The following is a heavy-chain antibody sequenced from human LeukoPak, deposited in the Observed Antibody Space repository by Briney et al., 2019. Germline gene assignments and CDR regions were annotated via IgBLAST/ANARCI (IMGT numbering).Heavy chain of an antibody. CDR2: IYYSGST. V-gene: IGHV4-31*03. D-gene: IGHD1-26*01. CDR1: GGSISSGGYY. CDR3: ARQAGSYPWEGRGGAFDI. Sequence: PSQTLSLTCTVSGGSISSGGYYWSWIRQHPGKGLEWIGYIYYSGSTYYNPSLKSRVTISVDTSKNQFSLKLSSVTAADTAVYYCARQAGSYPWEGRGGAFDIWGQGTMVTVSS. J-gene: IGHJ3*02.